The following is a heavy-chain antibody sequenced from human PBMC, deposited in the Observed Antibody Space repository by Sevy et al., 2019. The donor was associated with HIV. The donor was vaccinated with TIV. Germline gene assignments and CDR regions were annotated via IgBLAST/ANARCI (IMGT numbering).Heavy chain of an antibody. D-gene: IGHD3-22*01. CDR2: IWPGDSDT. J-gene: IGHJ4*02. Sequence: GESLKISCKGSGYSFTSNWIGWVRQMPGKGLEWMGVIWPGDSDTRYSPSFQGQVTISAERSIVTAFLQLSSLSASDTAMYYCARLRANPYYHSSSHPFDYWGQGTLVTVSS. V-gene: IGHV5-51*01. CDR3: ARLRANPYYHSSSHPFDY. CDR1: GYSFTSNW.